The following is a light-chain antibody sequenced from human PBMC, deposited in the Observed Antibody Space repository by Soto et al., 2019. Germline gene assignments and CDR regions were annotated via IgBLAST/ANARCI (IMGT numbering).Light chain of an antibody. V-gene: IGKV3-20*01. CDR2: DAS. J-gene: IGKJ4*01. CDR3: QQCAYSPLT. CDR1: QTVGNNY. Sequence: EIVLTQSPGTLSLSPGERATLSCRASQTVGNNYLAWFQQKPGQAPRLLIYDASNRATGIPDRFSGSGSGTDFTITISRLEPEDFALYYCQQCAYSPLTFGGGTKVEIK.